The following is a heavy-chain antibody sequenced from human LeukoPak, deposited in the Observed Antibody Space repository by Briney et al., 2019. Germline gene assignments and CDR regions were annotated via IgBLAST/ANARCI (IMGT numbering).Heavy chain of an antibody. J-gene: IGHJ4*02. V-gene: IGHV3-30*18. Sequence: GGSLRLSCAASGFTFSSYGMHWVRQAPGKGLEWVAVISCDGSNKYYADSVKGRFTISRDNSKNTLYLQMNSLRAEDTAVYYCAKSQQLAEEFSGFDFWGQGPLVTVPS. D-gene: IGHD6-13*01. CDR1: GFTFSSYG. CDR3: AKSQQLAEEFSGFDF. CDR2: ISCDGSNK.